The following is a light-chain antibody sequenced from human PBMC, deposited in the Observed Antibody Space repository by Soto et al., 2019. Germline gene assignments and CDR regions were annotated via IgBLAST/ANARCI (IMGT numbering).Light chain of an antibody. Sequence: ELLLTQSPGTLALSPGERSPLCGMASQSVRSRYLAWYQQKPGQAPRLLIYGAYSRATGITDRFSGSGSETDFTPTISRLEPADFAVYYCHQYGSSPATFGQGTQVDIK. V-gene: IGKV3-20*01. CDR3: HQYGSSPAT. J-gene: IGKJ1*01. CDR2: GAY. CDR1: QSVRSRY.